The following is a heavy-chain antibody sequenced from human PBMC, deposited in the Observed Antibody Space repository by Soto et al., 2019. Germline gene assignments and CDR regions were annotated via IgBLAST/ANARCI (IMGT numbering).Heavy chain of an antibody. CDR2: IYPGDSDT. V-gene: IGHV5-51*01. J-gene: IGHJ3*02. CDR3: AIVVPAAMSGPNDAFDI. CDR1: GYSFTSYW. D-gene: IGHD2-2*01. Sequence: GASLKISCKGSGYSFTSYWIGWVRQMPGKGLEWMGIIYPGDSDTRYSPSFQGQVTISADKSISTAYLQWSSLKASDTAMYYCAIVVPAAMSGPNDAFDIWGQGTMVTVSS.